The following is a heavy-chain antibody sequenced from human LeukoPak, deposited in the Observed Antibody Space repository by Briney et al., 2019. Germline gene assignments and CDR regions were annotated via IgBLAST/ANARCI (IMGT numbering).Heavy chain of an antibody. CDR3: AGANAN. CDR1: GGSINSYY. Sequence: PSETLSCNCTVSGGSINSYYWSWIRQPPGKGLEWIGYISDSGNTNYNPSLKSRVTISRATSKKQFFLKLSSVTAADTAMYYCAGANANWGQGNLFSVSS. CDR2: ISDSGNT. J-gene: IGHJ4*02. V-gene: IGHV4-59*01.